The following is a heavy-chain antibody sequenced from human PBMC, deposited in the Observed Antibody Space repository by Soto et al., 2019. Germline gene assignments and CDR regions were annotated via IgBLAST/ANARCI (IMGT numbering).Heavy chain of an antibody. V-gene: IGHV4-4*07. D-gene: IGHD3-10*01. CDR1: GDSISSYY. CDR3: ARGAYGSGSSPNWLDP. J-gene: IGHJ5*02. CDR2: FSTTGST. Sequence: SETLSLTCTVSGDSISSYYWSWIRQPAGKGLEWIGRFSTTGSTDYNPSLKSRVTVSVDTSKNQFSLKLNSVTAADTAIYFCARGAYGSGSSPNWLDPWGQGTVVTVYS.